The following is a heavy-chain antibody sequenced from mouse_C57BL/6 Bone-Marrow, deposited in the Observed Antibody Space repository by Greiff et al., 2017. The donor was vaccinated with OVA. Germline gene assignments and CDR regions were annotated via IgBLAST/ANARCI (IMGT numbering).Heavy chain of an antibody. CDR3: TTDFSRYY. V-gene: IGHV14-4*01. J-gene: IGHJ2*01. CDR1: GFNIKDDY. Sequence: EVQRVESGAELVRPGASVKLSCTASGFNIKDDYMHWVKQRPEQGLEWIGWIDPENGDTEYASKFQGKATITADTSSNTAYLQLSSLTSEDTAVYYCTTDFSRYYWGQGTTLTVSS. CDR2: IDPENGDT.